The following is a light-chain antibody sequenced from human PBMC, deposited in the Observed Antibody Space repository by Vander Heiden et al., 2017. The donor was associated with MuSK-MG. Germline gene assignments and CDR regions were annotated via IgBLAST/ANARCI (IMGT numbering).Light chain of an antibody. J-gene: IGKJ5*01. CDR3: QQYCSSPPIT. CDR2: GAS. V-gene: IGKV3-20*01. Sequence: DIVLTQPPGTLSLSPGERATLSCSASQSVSSSYLAWYQQKPGQAPRLLIYGASSRATGIPDRFSGSGSGTDFTLTISRLDPEDFAVYYCQQYCSSPPITFGPGTRLEIK. CDR1: QSVSSSY.